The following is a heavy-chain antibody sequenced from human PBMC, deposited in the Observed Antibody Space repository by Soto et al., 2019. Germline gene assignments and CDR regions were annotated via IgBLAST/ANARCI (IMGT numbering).Heavy chain of an antibody. V-gene: IGHV1-3*01. CDR3: AGDEIVGTA. J-gene: IGHJ5*02. D-gene: IGHD5-12*01. CDR2: INVGNGDT. CDR1: GYIFTSYA. Sequence: QVQLVQSGAEVKKPGASVRVSCKASGYIFTSYAIHWVRQAPGQRLEWMGWINVGNGDTKYSPKFQGRVTITRDTSAGAAYMELNSLISEDTAVYYCAGDEIVGTAWGQGTLVTVSS.